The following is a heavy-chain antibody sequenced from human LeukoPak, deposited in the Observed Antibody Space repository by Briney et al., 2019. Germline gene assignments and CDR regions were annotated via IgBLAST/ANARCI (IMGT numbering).Heavy chain of an antibody. CDR1: GFTFSSYG. CDR2: ISYDGSNK. Sequence: GGSLRLSCAASGFTFSSYGMHWVRQAPGKGLEWVAVISYDGSNKYYADSVKGRFTISRDNSKNTLYLQMNSLRAEDTAVYYCAAGDCGGDCYSNFQHWGQGTLVTVSS. D-gene: IGHD2-21*02. CDR3: AAGDCGGDCYSNFQH. V-gene: IGHV3-30*03. J-gene: IGHJ1*01.